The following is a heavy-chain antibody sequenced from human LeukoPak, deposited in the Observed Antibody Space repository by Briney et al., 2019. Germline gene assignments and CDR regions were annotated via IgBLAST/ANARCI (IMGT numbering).Heavy chain of an antibody. D-gene: IGHD3-9*01. CDR1: GFTFSSYG. J-gene: IGHJ4*02. CDR3: ERDRDNCDSLTGYQEAGY. CDR2: IWYDGSNK. Sequence: PGGSLRLSCAASGFTFSSYGMHWLRQAPGKGLEWVAVIWYDGSNKDYADSVKGRFTIFRDNSKNTLYLQMNSLRAEDTAVSYCERDRDNCDSLTGYQEAGYWGQGTLVTVSS. V-gene: IGHV3-33*01.